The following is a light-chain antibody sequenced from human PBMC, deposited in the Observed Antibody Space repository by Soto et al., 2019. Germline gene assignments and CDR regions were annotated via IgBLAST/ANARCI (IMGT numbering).Light chain of an antibody. J-gene: IGLJ2*01. V-gene: IGLV2-8*01. CDR2: EVT. CDR1: SSDFGGTNS. Sequence: QSALTQPPSASGSPGQSVTISCTGASSDFGGTNSVSWYQQHPGKAPKLMIFEVTKRPSGVPDRFSGSKSGNTASLTVSGLQAEDEADYYCTSYAGSYADVVFGGGTKLTVL. CDR3: TSYAGSYADVV.